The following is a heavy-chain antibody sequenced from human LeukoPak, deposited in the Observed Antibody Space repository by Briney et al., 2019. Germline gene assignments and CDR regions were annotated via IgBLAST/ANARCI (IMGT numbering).Heavy chain of an antibody. CDR3: ARDGEMATIENYFEY. V-gene: IGHV4-59*01. CDR1: GGSISSYY. CDR2: IYYSGST. D-gene: IGHD5-24*01. J-gene: IGHJ4*02. Sequence: SETLSLTCTVSGGSISSYYWSWIRQPPGKGLEWIGYIYYSGSTNYNPSLKSRVTISVDTSKNQFSLKLSSVTAADTAVYYCARDGEMATIENYFEYWGQGTLVTVSS.